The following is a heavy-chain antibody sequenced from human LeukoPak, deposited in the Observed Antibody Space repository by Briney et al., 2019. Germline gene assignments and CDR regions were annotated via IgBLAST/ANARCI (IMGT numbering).Heavy chain of an antibody. CDR2: INAANGDT. V-gene: IGHV1-3*01. CDR3: ARGRSRGRPFDWLDGLDF. D-gene: IGHD3-9*01. J-gene: IGHJ3*01. CDR1: GYTFSDYA. Sequence: GASVKVSCKASGYTFSDYALHWVRQALGRGLEWMGRINAANGDTKYSQRLHDRFIFTRDTSATTSYLEFTSLTSEDTAVYFCARGRSRGRPFDWLDGLDFWGQGRTVIVS.